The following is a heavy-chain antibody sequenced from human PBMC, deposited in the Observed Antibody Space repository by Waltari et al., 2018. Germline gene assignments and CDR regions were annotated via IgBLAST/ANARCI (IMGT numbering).Heavy chain of an antibody. J-gene: IGHJ5*02. D-gene: IGHD3-22*01. CDR2: IIPIFGTA. CDR1: GGTFSSYA. Sequence: QVQLVQSGAEVKKPGSSVKVSCKASGGTFSSYAISWVRQAPGQGLEWRGGIIPIFGTANYAQKFQGRGTSTADESTSTAYMELSSLRSEDTAVYYCARRAQVVKDYNWFDPWGQGTLVTVSS. CDR3: ARRAQVVKDYNWFDP. V-gene: IGHV1-69*01.